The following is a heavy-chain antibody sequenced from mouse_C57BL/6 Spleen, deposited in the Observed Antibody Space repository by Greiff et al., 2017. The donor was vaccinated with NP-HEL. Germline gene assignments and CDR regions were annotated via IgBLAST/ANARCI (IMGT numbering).Heavy chain of an antibody. CDR1: GFSFNTYA. D-gene: IGHD2-3*01. CDR2: ISSKSNNYAT. V-gene: IGHV10-1*01. J-gene: IGHJ3*01. Sequence: EVQVVESGGGLVQPKGSLKLSCAASGFSFNTYAMNWVRQAPGKGLEWVARISSKSNNYATYYADAVKDRFTISSDDSESMLYLQMNNLKTEDTAMYYCVGHGGVTKGNWGQGTLVTVSA. CDR3: VGHGGVTKGN.